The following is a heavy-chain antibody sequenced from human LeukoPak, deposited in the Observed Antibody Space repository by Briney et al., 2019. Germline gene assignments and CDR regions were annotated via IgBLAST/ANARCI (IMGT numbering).Heavy chain of an antibody. J-gene: IGHJ4*02. CDR3: ARDYRDHFDY. V-gene: IGHV1-2*02. CDR2: INPNSGGT. Sequence: AAVKVSCKASGYTFTGYYMHWVRQAPGQGLEWMGWINPNSGGTNYAQKFQGRVTMTRDTSISTAYMELRSLRSDDTAVYYCARDYRDHFDYWGQGTLVTVSS. CDR1: GYTFTGYY. D-gene: IGHD3-16*02.